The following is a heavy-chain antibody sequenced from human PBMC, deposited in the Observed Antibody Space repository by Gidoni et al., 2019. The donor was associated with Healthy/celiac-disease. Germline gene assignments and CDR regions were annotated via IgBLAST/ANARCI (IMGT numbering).Heavy chain of an antibody. Sequence: QVQLQQWGAGLLKPSETLSLTCAVYGGSFSGYYWSWIRQPPGKGLEWIGEINHSGSTNYNPSLKSRVTISVDTSKNQFSLKLSSVTAADTAVYYCARAPLQRLWFGELLRYFDYWGQGTLVTVSS. D-gene: IGHD3-10*01. CDR3: ARAPLQRLWFGELLRYFDY. CDR1: GGSFSGYY. V-gene: IGHV4-34*01. J-gene: IGHJ4*02. CDR2: INHSGST.